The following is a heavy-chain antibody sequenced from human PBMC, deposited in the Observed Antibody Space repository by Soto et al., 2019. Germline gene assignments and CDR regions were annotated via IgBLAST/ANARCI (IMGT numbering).Heavy chain of an antibody. D-gene: IGHD1-26*01. CDR3: ARGRATFDYYYYYGMDV. Sequence: SQTLSLPCAISGDSVSSNSAAWNWIRQSPSRGLEWLGRTYYRSKWYNDYAVSVKSRITINPDTSKNQFSLQLNSVTPEDTAVYYCARGRATFDYYYYYGMDVWGQGTTVTVSS. V-gene: IGHV6-1*01. CDR2: TYYRSKWYN. J-gene: IGHJ6*02. CDR1: GDSVSSNSAA.